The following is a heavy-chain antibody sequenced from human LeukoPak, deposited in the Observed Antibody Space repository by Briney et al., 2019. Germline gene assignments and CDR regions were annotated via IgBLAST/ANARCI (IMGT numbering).Heavy chain of an antibody. J-gene: IGHJ6*03. D-gene: IGHD3-22*01. CDR1: GDSISSNY. Sequence: SETLSLTCTSSGDSISSNYLSWIRQPPGKGLEWIGHISHSGNTKYNPFLKSRVTILIDTSQNQFSLKLNSVTPADTAVYYCARTNYYDSRAYCSRNVNYYYYYYMDVWGKGTSVTVSS. CDR2: ISHSGNT. V-gene: IGHV4-59*01. CDR3: ARTNYYDSRAYCSRNVNYYYYYYMDV.